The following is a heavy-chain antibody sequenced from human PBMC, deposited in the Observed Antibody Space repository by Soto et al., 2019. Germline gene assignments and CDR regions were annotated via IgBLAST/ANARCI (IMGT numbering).Heavy chain of an antibody. V-gene: IGHV4-30-4*01. D-gene: IGHD3-16*02. CDR2: ICYSGST. Sequence: SETLSLTCTVSGDSISSGDYYWSWIRQPPGKGLEWIGNICYSGSTYYNPSLKSRGTISVDTSKNQFSLRLSSVTATDTAVYYCASTMITMGGVIVIEYWGQGTLVTVSS. CDR3: ASTMITMGGVIVIEY. J-gene: IGHJ4*02. CDR1: GDSISSGDYY.